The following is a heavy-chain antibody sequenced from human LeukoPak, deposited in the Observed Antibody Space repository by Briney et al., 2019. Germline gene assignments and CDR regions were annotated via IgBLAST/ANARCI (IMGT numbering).Heavy chain of an antibody. V-gene: IGHV3-30*02. D-gene: IGHD7-27*01. CDR3: AKDHQPPGFAFDI. Sequence: GGSLRLSCAASGFTFSSYGMHWVRQAPGKGLEWVAFIRYDGSNKYYADSVKGRFTISRDNSKNTLYLQMNSLRAEDTAVYYCAKDHQPPGFAFDIWGQGTMVTVSS. CDR2: IRYDGSNK. CDR1: GFTFSSYG. J-gene: IGHJ3*02.